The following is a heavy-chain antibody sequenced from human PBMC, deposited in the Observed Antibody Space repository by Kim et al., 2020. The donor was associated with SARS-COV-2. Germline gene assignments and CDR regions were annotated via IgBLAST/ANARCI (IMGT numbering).Heavy chain of an antibody. V-gene: IGHV3-11*06. CDR3: SRDPRPLDF. CDR2: ISGDSRDI. Sequence: GGSLRLSCEASGFTFSKFYMTWLRQAPGRSLEWLSYISGDSRDISYADSVKGRFTISRDNGKNSLYSQMNSLRVEDTAVYYCSRDPRPLDFWGQGTLVTVSS. D-gene: IGHD6-6*01. J-gene: IGHJ4*02. CDR1: GFTFSKFY.